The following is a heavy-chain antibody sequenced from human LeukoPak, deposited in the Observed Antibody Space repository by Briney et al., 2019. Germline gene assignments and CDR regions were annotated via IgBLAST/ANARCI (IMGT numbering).Heavy chain of an antibody. Sequence: GGSLRLSCAASGFTFSSYSMNWVRQAPGKGLEWVSSISSSSSYIYYADSVKGRFTISRDNAKNSLYLQMNSLRAEDTAVYYCARDPAGPYSSSSKVDYWGQGTLVTVSS. V-gene: IGHV3-21*01. CDR1: GFTFSSYS. J-gene: IGHJ4*02. D-gene: IGHD6-6*01. CDR2: ISSSSSYI. CDR3: ARDPAGPYSSSSKVDY.